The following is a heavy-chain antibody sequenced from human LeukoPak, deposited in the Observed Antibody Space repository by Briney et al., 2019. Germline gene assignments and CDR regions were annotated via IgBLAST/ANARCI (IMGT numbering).Heavy chain of an antibody. CDR3: ARARSSGYPDY. CDR1: GGSITTNTYY. CDR2: IDHSGNT. V-gene: IGHV4-61*01. D-gene: IGHD3-22*01. J-gene: IGHJ4*02. Sequence: PSETLSLTCSVSGGSITTNTYYWSWIRQPPGKGLEWIGYIDHSGNTDYNPSLKTRVTISLDTSKTQFSLKPSSVTAADTAVYYCARARSSGYPDYWGQGTLVTVSS.